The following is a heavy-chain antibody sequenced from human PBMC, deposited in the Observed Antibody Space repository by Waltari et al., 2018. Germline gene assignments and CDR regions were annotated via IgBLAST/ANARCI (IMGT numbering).Heavy chain of an antibody. CDR3: ASSGGPAAGAFDI. Sequence: QVQLVQSGAEVKKPGSSVKVSCKASGGTFSSYAISWVRRAPVQGREWVGGVIPIFGTANYAQKFEGRVTITADESTSTAYVELGSLSSEDTAVYYCASSGGPAAGAFDIWGQGTMVTVSS. CDR1: GGTFSSYA. CDR2: VIPIFGTA. V-gene: IGHV1-69*13. D-gene: IGHD6-13*01. J-gene: IGHJ3*02.